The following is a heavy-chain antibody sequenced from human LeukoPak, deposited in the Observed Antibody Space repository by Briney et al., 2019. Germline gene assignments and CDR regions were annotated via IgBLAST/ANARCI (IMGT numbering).Heavy chain of an antibody. J-gene: IGHJ4*02. CDR2: INPNSGGT. Sequence: EASVKVSCKASGYTFTGYYMHWVRQAPGQGLEWMGWINPNSGGTNYAQKFQGRVTMTRDTSISTAYMELSRLRSDDTAVYYCARVDTIYDYVWGSYRYFDYWGQGTLVTVSS. CDR1: GYTFTGYY. V-gene: IGHV1-2*02. D-gene: IGHD3-16*02. CDR3: ARVDTIYDYVWGSYRYFDY.